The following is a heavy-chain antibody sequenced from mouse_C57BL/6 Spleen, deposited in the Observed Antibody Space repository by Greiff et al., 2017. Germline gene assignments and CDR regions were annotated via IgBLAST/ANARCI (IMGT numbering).Heavy chain of an antibody. Sequence: DVKLQESGTVLARPGASVKMSCKTSGYTFTSYWMHWVKQRPGQGLEWIGAIYPGNSDTSYNQKFKGKAKLTAVTSASTAYMELSSLRNEDSAVXYCTRQGYYYSDGGTWFAYWGQGTLVTVSA. CDR1: GYTFTSYW. CDR3: TRQGYYYSDGGTWFAY. D-gene: IGHD1-1*01. V-gene: IGHV1-5*01. CDR2: IYPGNSDT. J-gene: IGHJ3*01.